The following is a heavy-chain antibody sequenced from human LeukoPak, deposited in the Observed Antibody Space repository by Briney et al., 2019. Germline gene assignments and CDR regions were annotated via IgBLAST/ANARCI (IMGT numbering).Heavy chain of an antibody. J-gene: IGHJ4*02. CDR2: INPNSGGT. CDR3: ASGSLGSYFDH. Sequence: ASVTVSCKASGYTFSGYYMHWVRQAPGQGLEWMGWINPNSGGTKYVQKFQGRVTMTRDTSISTAYMELSRLRSDDTAVYYCASGSLGSYFDHWGQGTLVSVSS. CDR1: GYTFSGYY. V-gene: IGHV1-2*02. D-gene: IGHD3-16*01.